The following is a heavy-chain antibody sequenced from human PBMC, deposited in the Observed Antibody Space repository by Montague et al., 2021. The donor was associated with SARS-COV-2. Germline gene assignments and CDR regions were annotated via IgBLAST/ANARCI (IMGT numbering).Heavy chain of an antibody. CDR2: IYHSGST. V-gene: IGHV4-38-2*02. D-gene: IGHD3-3*01. Sequence: SETLSLTCTVSGYSISSGYYWGWIRQPPGKGLEWIGSIYHSGSTYYNPSLKSRVTISVDTSKNQFPLKLSSVTAAGTAVYYCARDVRYYDFWSGRAQTSPDYWGQGTLVTVSS. CDR1: GYSISSGYY. J-gene: IGHJ4*02. CDR3: ARDVRYYDFWSGRAQTSPDY.